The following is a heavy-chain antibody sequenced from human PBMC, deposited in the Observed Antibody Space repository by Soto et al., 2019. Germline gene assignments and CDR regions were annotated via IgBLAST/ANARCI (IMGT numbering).Heavy chain of an antibody. CDR3: ARDPQQRLADSYYYGMDV. V-gene: IGHV3-21*02. CDR1: GFTFSRYG. Sequence: EVQLVESGGGLVKPGWSLRLSCAASGFTFSRYGMNWVRQAPGKGLELVSSISGLSSYIYYADSVKGRFTVSRDNAKNALYVQMNSLRAEDTAVYYCARDPQQRLADSYYYGMDVWGQGTTVIVSS. D-gene: IGHD6-25*01. J-gene: IGHJ6*02. CDR2: ISGLSSYI.